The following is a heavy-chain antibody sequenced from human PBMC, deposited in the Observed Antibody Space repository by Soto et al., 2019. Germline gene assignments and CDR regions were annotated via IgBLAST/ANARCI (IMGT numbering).Heavy chain of an antibody. D-gene: IGHD3-3*01. CDR1: GYSISSGYF. CDR3: AREYYDFWSGEYHNGMDV. Sequence: SETLSLTCGVSGYSISSGYFWVWIRQPPGKGLEWMGSIYYTGSTYYNPSPLTRITISVDTSKNQFSLKLSSVTAADTALYYCAREYYDFWSGEYHNGMDVWGPGTTVTVSS. CDR2: IYYTGST. J-gene: IGHJ6*02. V-gene: IGHV4-38-2*02.